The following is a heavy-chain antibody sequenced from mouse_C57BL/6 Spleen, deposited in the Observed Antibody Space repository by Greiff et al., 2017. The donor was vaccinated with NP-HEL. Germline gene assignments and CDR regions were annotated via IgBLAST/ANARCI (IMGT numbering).Heavy chain of an antibody. V-gene: IGHV2-9-1*01. CDR3: ARNRDYSNNYAMDY. D-gene: IGHD2-5*01. J-gene: IGHJ4*01. Sequence: VKLVESGPGLVAPSQSLSITCTVSGFSLTSYAISWVRQPPGKGLEWLGVIWTGGGTNYNSALKSRLSISKDNSKSQVFLKMNSLQTDDTARYYCARNRDYSNNYAMDYWGQGTSVTVSS. CDR2: IWTGGGT. CDR1: GFSLTSYA.